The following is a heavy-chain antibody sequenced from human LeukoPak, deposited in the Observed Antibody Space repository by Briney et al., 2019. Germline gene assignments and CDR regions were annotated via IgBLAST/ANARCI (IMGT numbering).Heavy chain of an antibody. Sequence: GGSLRLSCAASGFTFSGYWMSWVRQAPGKGLEWVANIKQDGSEKYYVDSVKGRFTISRDNAKNSLYLQMNSLRAEDTAVYYCAREVAGGYSLIIDYWGQGTLVTVSS. CDR2: IKQDGSEK. V-gene: IGHV3-7*01. J-gene: IGHJ4*02. CDR1: GFTFSGYW. CDR3: AREVAGGYSLIIDY. D-gene: IGHD5-18*01.